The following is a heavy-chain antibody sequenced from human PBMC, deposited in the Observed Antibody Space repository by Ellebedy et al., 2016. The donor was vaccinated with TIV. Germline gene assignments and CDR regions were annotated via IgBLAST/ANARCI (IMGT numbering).Heavy chain of an antibody. Sequence: SETLSLXXTVSGGSIRSYYWTWIRQPPGKGLEWIGYIYYSGSTNYNPSLKSRVTMSVDTSKKQFSLKLSSVTAVDTAVYYCARGWGSYRNDAFDIWGQGTMVTVSS. CDR1: GGSIRSYY. CDR2: IYYSGST. D-gene: IGHD3-16*02. J-gene: IGHJ3*02. CDR3: ARGWGSYRNDAFDI. V-gene: IGHV4-59*01.